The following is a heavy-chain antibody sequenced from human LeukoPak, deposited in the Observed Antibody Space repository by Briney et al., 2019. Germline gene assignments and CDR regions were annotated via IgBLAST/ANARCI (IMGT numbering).Heavy chain of an antibody. CDR2: ISYDGSNK. CDR1: GFTFSSYA. Sequence: GGSLRLSCAASGFTFSSYAMHWVRQAPGKGLEGVAVISYDGSNKYYADSVKGRFTISRDDSKNTLYLQMNSLRAEDTAFYYCAKQEIGTSWSAGYWGQGTLVTVSS. V-gene: IGHV3-30*04. J-gene: IGHJ4*02. CDR3: AKQEIGTSWSAGY. D-gene: IGHD2-2*01.